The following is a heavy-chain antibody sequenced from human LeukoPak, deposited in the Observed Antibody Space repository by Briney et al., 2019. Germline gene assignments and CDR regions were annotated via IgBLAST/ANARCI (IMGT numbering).Heavy chain of an antibody. V-gene: IGHV3-7*01. CDR2: IKQDGSEK. CDR3: ARGYSSPWDRYFDY. CDR1: GFTFTTYW. Sequence: GGSLRLSCTASGFTFTTYWMSWVRQAPGKGLEWVANIKQDGSEKYYVDSVKGRFTISRDNAKNLLNLQMNSLRVEDTAVYYCARGYSSPWDRYFDYWGQGTLVTDSS. J-gene: IGHJ4*02. D-gene: IGHD5-18*01.